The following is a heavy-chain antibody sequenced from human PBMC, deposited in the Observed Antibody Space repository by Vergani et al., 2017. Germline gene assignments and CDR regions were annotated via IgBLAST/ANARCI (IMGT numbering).Heavy chain of an antibody. CDR2: IIPIFGTA. CDR3: ARAPVGTGYCSSTSCYTNYYYMDV. J-gene: IGHJ6*03. V-gene: IGHV1-69*01. CDR1: GGTFSSYA. Sequence: QVQLVQSGAEVKKPGSSVKVSCKASGGTFSSYAISWVRQAPGQGLEWMGGIIPIFGTANYAQKFQGRVTITADESTSTAYMALSSLRSEDTAVYYCARAPVGTGYCSSTSCYTNYYYMDVWGKGTTVTVSS. D-gene: IGHD2-2*02.